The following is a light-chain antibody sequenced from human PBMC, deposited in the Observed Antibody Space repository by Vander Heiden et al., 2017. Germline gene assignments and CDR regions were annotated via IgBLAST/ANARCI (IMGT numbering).Light chain of an antibody. CDR1: QSISSY. V-gene: IGKV1-39*01. J-gene: IGKJ1*01. Sequence: DIQMTQSPFSLSASAGDRVTITCRASQSISSYLNWYRQKPGKAPELLIYAASSLLSGVPSRFSGSGSGTEFSLTISSLQPEDFATYYCKQSFNSPWTFGQGTTVEIK. CDR2: AAS. CDR3: KQSFNSPWT.